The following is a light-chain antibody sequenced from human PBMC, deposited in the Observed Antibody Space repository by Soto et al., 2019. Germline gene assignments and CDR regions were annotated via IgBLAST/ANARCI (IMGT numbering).Light chain of an antibody. CDR2: GAS. CDR1: QSVSSSY. V-gene: IGKV3-20*01. J-gene: IGKJ2*01. Sequence: EIVLTQSPGTLSLSPGERATLSCRASQSVSSSYLAWYQQKPGQAPRLLIYGASGRATGIPDMFSGSGSGTDFTLTISRLAPEDFAVYYCQQYGSSPPMYTFGQGTKLEIK. CDR3: QQYGSSPPMYT.